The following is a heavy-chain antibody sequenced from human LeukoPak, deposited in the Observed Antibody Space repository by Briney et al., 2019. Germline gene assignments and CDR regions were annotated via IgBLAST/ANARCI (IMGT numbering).Heavy chain of an antibody. Sequence: GGSLRLSCAASGFTFSSYAMSWVRQAPGKGLEWVAGLSYDGNNEYNADSVKGRFTISRDNSKNTLYLEMNSLRTEDTAAYYCARDQYYDRRNVDYWGQGTLVTVSS. V-gene: IGHV3-30-3*01. J-gene: IGHJ4*02. CDR3: ARDQYYDRRNVDY. CDR2: LSYDGNNE. D-gene: IGHD3-22*01. CDR1: GFTFSSYA.